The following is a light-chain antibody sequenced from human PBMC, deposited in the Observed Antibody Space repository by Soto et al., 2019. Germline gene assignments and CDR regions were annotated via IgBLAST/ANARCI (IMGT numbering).Light chain of an antibody. V-gene: IGLV2-23*02. J-gene: IGLJ1*01. Sequence: QSVLDQAASVSGSPGQSITISCTGTSSDVGFYKLVSWYQQHPGKVPKLIISEDNKRPSGVSNRFSGSKSGNTASLTISGLQAEDEADYYCCSYAGGTIFGVFGTGTKVTVL. CDR2: EDN. CDR3: CSYAGGTIFGV. CDR1: SSDVGFYKL.